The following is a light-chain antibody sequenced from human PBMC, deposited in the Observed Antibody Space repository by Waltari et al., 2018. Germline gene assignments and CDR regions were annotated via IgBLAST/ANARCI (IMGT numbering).Light chain of an antibody. V-gene: IGLV2-14*01. Sequence: QSALTQPASVSGSPGQSVTIFCTGTSNDGGGYNSVSWYQEHPGQAPRVSIYDVSGRPSGVSDRFSGTQSRNTPSRTISGLQAEDDADYYCSSQSSNNVVLFGGGTKLTVL. CDR1: SNDGGGYNS. J-gene: IGLJ2*01. CDR3: SSQSSNNVVL. CDR2: DVS.